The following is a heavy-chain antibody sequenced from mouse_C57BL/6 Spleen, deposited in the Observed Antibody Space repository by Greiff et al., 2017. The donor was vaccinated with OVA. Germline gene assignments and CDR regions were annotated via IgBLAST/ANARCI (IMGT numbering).Heavy chain of an antibody. CDR1: GFTFSSYA. CDR3: TRDGTYDYEDYYAMDY. V-gene: IGHV5-9-1*02. J-gene: IGHJ4*01. Sequence: EVMLVESGEGLVKPGGSLKLSCAASGFTFSSYAMSWVRQTPEKRLEWVAYISSGGDYIYYADTVKGRFTISRDNARNTLYLQMSSLKSEDTAMYYCTRDGTYDYEDYYAMDYWGQGTSVTVSP. CDR2: ISSGGDYI. D-gene: IGHD2-4*01.